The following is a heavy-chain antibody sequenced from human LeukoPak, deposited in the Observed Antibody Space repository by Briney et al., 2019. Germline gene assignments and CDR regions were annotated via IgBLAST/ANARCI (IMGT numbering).Heavy chain of an antibody. V-gene: IGHV3-30-3*01. CDR2: ISYDGSNK. CDR1: GFTFSSYA. CDR3: ARGPPLLQA. J-gene: IGHJ4*02. D-gene: IGHD1-26*01. Sequence: GGSLRLSCAAPGFTFSSYAMHWVRQAPGKGLEWVAVISYDGSNKYYADSVKGRFTISRDNSKNTLYLQMNSLRAEDTAVYYCARGPPLLQAWGQGTLVTVSS.